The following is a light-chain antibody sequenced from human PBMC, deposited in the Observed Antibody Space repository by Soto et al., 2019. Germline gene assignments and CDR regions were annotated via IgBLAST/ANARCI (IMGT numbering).Light chain of an antibody. CDR3: QQYGSSPRT. Sequence: EIVLTQSPCTLSVSPGERATLSCRAIQSVSSSYLAWYQQKPGQAPRLLIYGASSRATGIPDRSSGSGSGTDFTLTISRLEPEDFAVYYCQQYGSSPRTFGQGTKVDIK. J-gene: IGKJ1*01. CDR1: QSVSSSY. CDR2: GAS. V-gene: IGKV3-20*01.